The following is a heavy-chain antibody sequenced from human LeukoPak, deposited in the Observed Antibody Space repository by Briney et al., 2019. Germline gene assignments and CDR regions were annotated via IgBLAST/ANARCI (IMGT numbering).Heavy chain of an antibody. CDR1: GGSISSYY. CDR2: IYYSGST. Sequence: PSETLSLTCTVSGGSISSYYWSWIRQPPGKGPEWIGYIYYSGSTNYNPSLKSRVTISVDTSKNQFSLKLSSVTAADTAAYYCARHVNYYDSSGYHHDAFDIWGQGTMVTVSS. V-gene: IGHV4-59*08. D-gene: IGHD3-22*01. CDR3: ARHVNYYDSSGYHHDAFDI. J-gene: IGHJ3*02.